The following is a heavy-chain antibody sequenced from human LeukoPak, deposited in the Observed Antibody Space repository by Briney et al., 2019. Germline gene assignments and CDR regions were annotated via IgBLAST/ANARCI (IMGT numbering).Heavy chain of an antibody. CDR2: FDPEDGET. V-gene: IGHV1-24*01. D-gene: IGHD2-15*01. Sequence: ASVKVSCKVSGYTLTESSMHWVRQAPGKGLEWMGGFDPEDGETIYAQKFQGRVTMTEDTSTDTAYMELSSLRSEDTAVYYCATQEGYCSGGSCYRNNWFDPWGQGTLVTVSS. CDR3: ATQEGYCSGGSCYRNNWFDP. CDR1: GYTLTESS. J-gene: IGHJ5*02.